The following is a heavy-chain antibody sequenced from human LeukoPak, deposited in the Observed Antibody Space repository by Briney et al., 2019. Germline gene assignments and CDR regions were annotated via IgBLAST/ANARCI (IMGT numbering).Heavy chain of an antibody. Sequence: GASVKVSCKASGYNFINYGISWVRQAPAQGLDWMGWISTYNGNSIYAQKFQGRVTMTTDTSTSTGYMDLRSLTSDDTAVYYCARVARTAVGIRYYFDEWGQGTLVSVSS. D-gene: IGHD1-14*01. CDR2: ISTYNGNS. J-gene: IGHJ4*02. CDR1: GYNFINYG. CDR3: ARVARTAVGIRYYFDE. V-gene: IGHV1-18*01.